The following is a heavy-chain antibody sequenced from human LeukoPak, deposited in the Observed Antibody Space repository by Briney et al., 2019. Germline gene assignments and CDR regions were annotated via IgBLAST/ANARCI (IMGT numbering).Heavy chain of an antibody. CDR1: GFTFSSYE. CDR3: ARDLGYCTSTSCYSLYGMDV. D-gene: IGHD2-2*02. Sequence: GGSLRLSCAASGFTFSSYEMNWVRQAPGEGLEWVSYISSSGSTIYYADSVKGRFTISRDNAKNSLYLQMNSLRAEDTAVYYCARDLGYCTSTSCYSLYGMDVWGKGTTVTVSS. J-gene: IGHJ6*04. V-gene: IGHV3-48*03. CDR2: ISSSGSTI.